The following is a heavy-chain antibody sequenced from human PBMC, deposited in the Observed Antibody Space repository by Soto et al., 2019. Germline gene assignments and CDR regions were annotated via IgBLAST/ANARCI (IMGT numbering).Heavy chain of an antibody. CDR2: INPSGGST. D-gene: IGHD6-13*01. Sequence: GASVKVSCKASGYTFTSYYMHWVRQAPGQGLEWMGIINPSGGSTSYAQKFQGRVTMTRDTSTSTVYMELSSLRSEDTAVYYCARDQTKQQLVPTLYYWGQGTLVTVSS. J-gene: IGHJ4*02. CDR3: ARDQTKQQLVPTLYY. CDR1: GYTFTSYY. V-gene: IGHV1-46*01.